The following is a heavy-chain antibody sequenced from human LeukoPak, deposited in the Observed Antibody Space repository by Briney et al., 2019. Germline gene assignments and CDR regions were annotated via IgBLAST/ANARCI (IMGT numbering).Heavy chain of an antibody. Sequence: ASVKVSCKASGFTLTGYYVHWVRQAPGQGLEWMGWICPNSGGTNSAQKFQGRVTMTRDTSISTAYMELSRLRSDDTAVYYCARRPKNYYDTSTYYDYWGQGTLVTVSS. CDR1: GFTLTGYY. V-gene: IGHV1-2*02. D-gene: IGHD3-22*01. J-gene: IGHJ4*02. CDR3: ARRPKNYYDTSTYYDY. CDR2: ICPNSGGT.